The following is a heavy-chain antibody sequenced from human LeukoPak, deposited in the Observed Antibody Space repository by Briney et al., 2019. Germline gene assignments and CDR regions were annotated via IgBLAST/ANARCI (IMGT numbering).Heavy chain of an antibody. Sequence: SETLSLTCAVSGGSISSSNWWTWVRQPPGKGLEWIGEIYHSGSTNYNPSLKSRVTISVDKSKNQFSLKLSSVTAADTAVYSCARGPDYYDTFYFDYWGQGTLVTVSS. V-gene: IGHV4-4*02. CDR3: ARGPDYYDTFYFDY. D-gene: IGHD3-22*01. CDR1: GGSISSSNW. J-gene: IGHJ4*02. CDR2: IYHSGST.